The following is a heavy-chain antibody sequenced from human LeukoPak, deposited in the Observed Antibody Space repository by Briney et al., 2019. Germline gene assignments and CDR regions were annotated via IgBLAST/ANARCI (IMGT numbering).Heavy chain of an antibody. Sequence: PGGSLRLSCAASGSTFSSYGMNWVRQAPGKGLEWVSYISSSSSTIYYADSVEGRFTISRDNAKNSLYLQMNSLRAEDTAVYYCARDELEGYYYWGQGTLVTVSS. CDR2: ISSSSSTI. V-gene: IGHV3-48*01. CDR3: ARDELEGYYY. CDR1: GSTFSSYG. J-gene: IGHJ4*02. D-gene: IGHD5-18*01.